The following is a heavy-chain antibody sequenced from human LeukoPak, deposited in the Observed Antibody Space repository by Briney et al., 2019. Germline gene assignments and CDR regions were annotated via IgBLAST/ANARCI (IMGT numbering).Heavy chain of an antibody. J-gene: IGHJ4*02. Sequence: PGGSLRLSCAASGFTFSSYWMTWVRQAPGKGLEWVANMKQDETEKYHVDSVKGRFTISRDNAKNSLYLQMNSLRTEDTAVYYCARDESGWLQLDSWGQGTLVTVSS. V-gene: IGHV3-7*01. CDR1: GFTFSSYW. D-gene: IGHD6-19*01. CDR2: MKQDETEK. CDR3: ARDESGWLQLDS.